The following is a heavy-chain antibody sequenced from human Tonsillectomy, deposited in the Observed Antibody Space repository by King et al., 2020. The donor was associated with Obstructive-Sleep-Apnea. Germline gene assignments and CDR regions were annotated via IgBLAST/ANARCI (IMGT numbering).Heavy chain of an antibody. Sequence: VQLVESGAEVKKPGESLKISCKGSGYSFTSYWIGWVRQMPGKGLEWMGIIYPGDSDTRYSPSFQGQVTISPDKSISTAYLQWSSLKASDTAMYYCARRIDRGRCGGDCYPDYWGQGTLVTVSS. D-gene: IGHD2-21*02. CDR3: ARRIDRGRCGGDCYPDY. J-gene: IGHJ4*02. V-gene: IGHV5-51*01. CDR1: GYSFTSYW. CDR2: IYPGDSDT.